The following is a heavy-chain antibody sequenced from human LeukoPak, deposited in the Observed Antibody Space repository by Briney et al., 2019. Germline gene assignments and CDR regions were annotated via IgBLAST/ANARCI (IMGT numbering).Heavy chain of an antibody. J-gene: IGHJ4*02. V-gene: IGHV3-15*01. CDR2: IKSKTDGGTT. Sequence: GGSLRLSCAASGFTFNNAWLTWVRQAPGKGLEWVGRIKSKTDGGTTDYAAPVKGRFTISRDDSKNTLFLQMNSLKTEDTAVYYCTTFVVVTAGYFDYWGQGTLVTVSS. CDR1: GFTFNNAW. D-gene: IGHD2-21*02. CDR3: TTFVVVTAGYFDY.